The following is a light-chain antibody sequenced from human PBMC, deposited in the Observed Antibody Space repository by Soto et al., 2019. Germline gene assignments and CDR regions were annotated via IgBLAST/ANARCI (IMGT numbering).Light chain of an antibody. Sequence: DIVLTQTPLSLSVISGQPASISCKSSQSLLHSDGKTYLFWYLQKPGQSPQILICEVSNRFSGLPDRFSGRGSGTDLTLKISRLKAEDVGLYYCMQGKYLPYTFGQGTKLEIK. CDR1: QSLLHSDGKTY. CDR2: EVS. V-gene: IGKV2-29*03. J-gene: IGKJ2*01. CDR3: MQGKYLPYT.